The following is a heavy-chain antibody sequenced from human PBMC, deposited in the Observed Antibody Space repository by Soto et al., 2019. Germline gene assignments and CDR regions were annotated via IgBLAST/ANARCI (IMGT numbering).Heavy chain of an antibody. CDR1: GFTFSSYA. J-gene: IGHJ4*02. Sequence: GVSLRLSCAASGFTFSSYAMSWVRQAPGKGLEWVSAISGSGGSTYYADSVKGRFTISRDNSKNTLYLQMNSLRAEDTAVYYCAKALDYYGSGSYYDYWGQGTLVTVSS. V-gene: IGHV3-23*01. CDR3: AKALDYYGSGSYYDY. D-gene: IGHD3-10*01. CDR2: ISGSGGST.